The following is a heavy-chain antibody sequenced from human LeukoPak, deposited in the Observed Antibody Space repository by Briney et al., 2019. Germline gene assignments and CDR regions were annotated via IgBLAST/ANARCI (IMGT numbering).Heavy chain of an antibody. J-gene: IGHJ4*02. CDR1: GFTFSSYA. Sequence: GGSLRLSCAASGFTFSSYAMSWVRQAPGKGLEWVSAISGSGGSTYYADSVKGRFTISRDNSKDTLYLQMNSLRAEDTAVYHCAKCSGGSCYSGYFDYWGQGTLVTVSS. CDR3: AKCSGGSCYSGYFDY. CDR2: ISGSGGST. V-gene: IGHV3-23*01. D-gene: IGHD2-15*01.